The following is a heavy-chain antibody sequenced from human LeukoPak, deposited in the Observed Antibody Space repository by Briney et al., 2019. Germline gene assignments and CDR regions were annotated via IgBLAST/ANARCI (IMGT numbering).Heavy chain of an antibody. CDR3: AKGAYSYASGIYYFDY. J-gene: IGHJ4*02. V-gene: IGHV3-30*18. Sequence: GGSLRLSCVASGFTSSTYGMHWVRQAPGKGLECVAVISHDGANEYYADSVKGRFAISRDISKNTLYLHMSSLRTDDTAVYYCAKGAYSYASGIYYFDYWGQGTLVTVSS. CDR2: ISHDGANE. CDR1: GFTSSTYG. D-gene: IGHD3-10*01.